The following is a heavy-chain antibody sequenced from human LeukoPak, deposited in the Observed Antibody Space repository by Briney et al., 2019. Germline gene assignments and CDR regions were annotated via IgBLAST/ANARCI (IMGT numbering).Heavy chain of an antibody. V-gene: IGHV3-30*01. J-gene: IGHJ5*02. Sequence: GGSLRLSCAASGFTFSSYAMHWVRQAPGKGLEWVAVISYDGSNKYYADSVKGRFTISRDNSKNTLYLQMNSLRAEDTAVYYCARESFWIAVVPAATRLKESWFDPWGQGTLVTVSS. CDR1: GFTFSSYA. D-gene: IGHD2-2*01. CDR3: ARESFWIAVVPAATRLKESWFDP. CDR2: ISYDGSNK.